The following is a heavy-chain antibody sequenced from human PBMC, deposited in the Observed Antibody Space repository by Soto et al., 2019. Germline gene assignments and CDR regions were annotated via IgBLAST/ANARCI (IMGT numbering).Heavy chain of an antibody. Sequence: SVKVSCKASGYTFTSNYVHWVRQAPGQGLEWMGGIIPIFGTANYAQKFQGRVTITADESTSTAYMELSSLRSEDTAVYYCARESRYCSGGSCYFLPGIDYWGQGTLVTVSS. J-gene: IGHJ4*02. CDR3: ARESRYCSGGSCYFLPGIDY. CDR2: IIPIFGTA. V-gene: IGHV1-69*13. D-gene: IGHD2-15*01. CDR1: GYTFTSNY.